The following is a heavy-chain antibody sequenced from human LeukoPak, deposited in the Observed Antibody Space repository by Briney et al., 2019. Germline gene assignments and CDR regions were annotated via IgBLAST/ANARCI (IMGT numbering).Heavy chain of an antibody. CDR1: GFTFSSYA. Sequence: GGSLTHSCGASGFTFSSYAMIWVRQAPGKGLEGVSVINTSGGDTYYANSVKGGFTIYRDNSRNTLSLQMNSLRVEDTAVYYCAKGIGSLAVAGAAYYFDCWGQGTLVTVSS. J-gene: IGHJ4*02. CDR3: AKGIGSLAVAGAAYYFDC. V-gene: IGHV3-23*01. CDR2: INTSGGDT. D-gene: IGHD6-19*01.